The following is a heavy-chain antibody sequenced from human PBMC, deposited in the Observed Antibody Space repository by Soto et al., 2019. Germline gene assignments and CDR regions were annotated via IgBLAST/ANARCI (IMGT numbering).Heavy chain of an antibody. Sequence: SETLSLTCTVSGGSISRYYWSWIRQPPGKGLEWIGYIYYSGSTNYNPSLKSRVTISVDTSKNQFSLKLSSVTAADTAVYYCARLRRGYSGYDAPDYWGQGTLVTVSS. V-gene: IGHV4-59*08. CDR1: GGSISRYY. CDR2: IYYSGST. D-gene: IGHD5-12*01. J-gene: IGHJ4*02. CDR3: ARLRRGYSGYDAPDY.